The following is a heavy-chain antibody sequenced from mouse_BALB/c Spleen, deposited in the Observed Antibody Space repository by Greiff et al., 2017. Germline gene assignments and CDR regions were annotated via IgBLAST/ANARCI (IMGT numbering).Heavy chain of an antibody. CDR3: ANIYYGNYVGFAY. CDR1: GFSLTDYG. CDR2: IWGGGST. J-gene: IGHJ3*01. V-gene: IGHV2-6-5*01. D-gene: IGHD2-1*01. Sequence: VQLVESGPGLVAPSQSLSITCTVSGFSLTDYGVSWIRQPPGKGLEWLGVIWGGGSTYYNSALKSRLSISKDNSKSQVFLKMNSLQTDDTAMYYCANIYYGNYVGFAYWGQGTLVTVSA.